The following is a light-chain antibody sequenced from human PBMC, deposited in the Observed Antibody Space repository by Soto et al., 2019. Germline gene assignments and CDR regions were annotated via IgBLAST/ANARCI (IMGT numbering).Light chain of an antibody. CDR2: EAT. J-gene: IGLJ2*01. Sequence: QSALTKPASVSGSPGQSITISCTGTSSDVGSYNLVSWYQQRPGKAPKHMIYEATKRPSGISNRFSGSKSGNTASLTISGLQAEDEADYYCCSYATTRTIFGGGTKLTVL. V-gene: IGLV2-23*01. CDR3: CSYATTRTI. CDR1: SSDVGSYNL.